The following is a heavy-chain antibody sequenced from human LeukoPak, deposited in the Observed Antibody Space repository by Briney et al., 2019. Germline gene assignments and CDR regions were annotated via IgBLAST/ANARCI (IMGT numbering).Heavy chain of an antibody. Sequence: PGGSLRLSCAASGFTFSSYAMSWVRQAPGKGLKWVSAISGSGGSTYYADSVKGRFTISRDNSKNTLYLQMNSLRAEDTAVYYCAKDRIAAAGRGFRFDPWGQGTLVTVSS. V-gene: IGHV3-23*01. CDR2: ISGSGGST. J-gene: IGHJ5*02. D-gene: IGHD6-13*01. CDR1: GFTFSSYA. CDR3: AKDRIAAAGRGFRFDP.